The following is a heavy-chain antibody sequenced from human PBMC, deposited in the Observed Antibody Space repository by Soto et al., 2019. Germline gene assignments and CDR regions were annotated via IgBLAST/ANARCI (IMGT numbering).Heavy chain of an antibody. J-gene: IGHJ4*01. CDR2: TYYRSKWYY. Sequence: PSQTLSLTCAITGDSVSSNSAGWSWVRRSPSRGLEWLGRTYYRSKWYYEYAVSVRGRITINPDTSKNQYSLQLNSVTPEDTAVYFCARGEQYSGRIFDYWGQGXLVTVYS. CDR3: ARGEQYSGRIFDY. D-gene: IGHD1-26*01. V-gene: IGHV6-1*01. CDR1: GDSVSSNSAG.